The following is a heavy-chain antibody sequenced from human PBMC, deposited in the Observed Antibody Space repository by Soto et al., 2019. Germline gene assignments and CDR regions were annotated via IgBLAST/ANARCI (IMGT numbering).Heavy chain of an antibody. Sequence: QVQLVQSGAEVKNPGASVKVSCKASGYRFTSYGIGWVRQAPGQVLAWMGWINAYNGNTNYAQNLQGRVTLTTDTSTSTAYMELRSLRSNDTAVYYCAMVDVYVTPSPQDVWGQGTTVTVSS. D-gene: IGHD3-16*01. CDR2: INAYNGNT. V-gene: IGHV1-18*01. CDR1: GYRFTSYG. CDR3: AMVDVYVTPSPQDV. J-gene: IGHJ6*02.